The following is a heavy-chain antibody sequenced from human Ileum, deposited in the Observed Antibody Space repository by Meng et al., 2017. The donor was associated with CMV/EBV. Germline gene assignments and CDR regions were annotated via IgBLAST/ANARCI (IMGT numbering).Heavy chain of an antibody. CDR1: GFTLSSYE. V-gene: IGHV3-48*03. Sequence: GGSRRPSWAASGFTLSSYEMNWVRQAPGKGLEWVSYISSTGSTIYYADSVKGRFTISRDNAKNSLYLQMNSLRAEDPAVYYCARGIVGALGGRGFADYWGQGTLVTVSS. J-gene: IGHJ4*02. CDR3: ARGIVGALGGRGFADY. D-gene: IGHD1-26*01. CDR2: ISSTGSTI.